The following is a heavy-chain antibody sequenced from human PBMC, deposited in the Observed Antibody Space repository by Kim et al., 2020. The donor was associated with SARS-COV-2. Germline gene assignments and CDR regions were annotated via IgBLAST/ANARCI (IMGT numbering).Heavy chain of an antibody. Sequence: SETLSLTCTVSGGSISSYYWSWIRQPPGKGLEWIGYIYYSGSTNYNPSLKSRVTISVDTSKNQFSLKLSSVTAADTAVYYCARHEGPRVYDFWSGPGYGMDVWGQGTTVTVSS. CDR3: ARHEGPRVYDFWSGPGYGMDV. CDR2: IYYSGST. V-gene: IGHV4-59*08. CDR1: GGSISSYY. J-gene: IGHJ6*02. D-gene: IGHD3-3*01.